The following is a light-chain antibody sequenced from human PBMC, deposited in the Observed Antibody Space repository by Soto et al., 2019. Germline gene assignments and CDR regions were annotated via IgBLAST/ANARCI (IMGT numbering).Light chain of an antibody. CDR2: DAS. V-gene: IGKV1-33*01. CDR1: QDSNNY. Sequence: DIHMTQSPSSLSASVGDSVTITCQASQDSNNYVNWYQQKPGEAPKLLIYDASTLERGVPLRFSATGYGTDFTFTITSLQPEDTGTYYCQQFDSLPLTFGGGTKVEI. J-gene: IGKJ4*01. CDR3: QQFDSLPLT.